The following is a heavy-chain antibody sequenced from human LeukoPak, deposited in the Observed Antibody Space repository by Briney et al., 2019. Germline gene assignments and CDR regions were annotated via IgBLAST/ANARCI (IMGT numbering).Heavy chain of an antibody. J-gene: IGHJ6*03. CDR2: ISSSSFKI. CDR3: LRDPSYGSSWYYYMDV. CDR1: EFTFVRYA. V-gene: IGHV3-48*04. Sequence: GGSLRLSCAACEFTFVRYAMNWVRQAPGKGLEWVSYISSSSFKIGYADSVKGRFTISRDNSKNSLYLQMDSLRVEDTAVYYCLRDPSYGSSWYYYMDVWGKGTTVTVSS. D-gene: IGHD6-13*01.